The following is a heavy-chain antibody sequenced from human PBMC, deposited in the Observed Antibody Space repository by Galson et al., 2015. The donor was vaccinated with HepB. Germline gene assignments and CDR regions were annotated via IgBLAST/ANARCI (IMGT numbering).Heavy chain of an antibody. Sequence: SLRLSCAASGFTSDDYTMHWVRQAPGKGLEWVSLINSDGVSTYYGDSVKGRFTISRDNSKNSLYLQMNSLRTEDTALYYCAKDVDGGYYYFAMDVWGQGTTVTVSS. D-gene: IGHD3-10*01. CDR3: AKDVDGGYYYFAMDV. J-gene: IGHJ6*02. CDR1: GFTSDDYT. CDR2: INSDGVST. V-gene: IGHV3-43*01.